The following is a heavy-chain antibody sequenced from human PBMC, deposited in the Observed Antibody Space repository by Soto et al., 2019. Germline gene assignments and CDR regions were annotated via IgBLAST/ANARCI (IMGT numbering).Heavy chain of an antibody. CDR1: GGTFSSYA. CDR2: IIPIFGTA. D-gene: IGHD6-6*01. V-gene: IGHV1-69*06. CDR3: ARPSSSSGHYYYYGMDV. Sequence: SVKVSCKSSGGTFSSYAISWVRQAPGQGLEWMGGIIPIFGTANYAQKFQGRVTITADKSTSTAYMELSSLRSEDTAVYYCARPSSSSGHYYYYGMDVWGQGTTVTVSS. J-gene: IGHJ6*02.